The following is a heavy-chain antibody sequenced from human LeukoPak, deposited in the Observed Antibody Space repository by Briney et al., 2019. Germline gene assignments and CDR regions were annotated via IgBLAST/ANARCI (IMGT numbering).Heavy chain of an antibody. D-gene: IGHD3-10*01. V-gene: IGHV3-66*01. CDR3: AREVDYGSGNNWFDP. CDR1: GFTVSSNY. J-gene: IGHJ5*02. CDR2: IYSGGST. Sequence: GRSLRLSCAASGFTVSSNYMSWVRQAPGKGLEWVSVIYSGGSTYYADSVKGRFTISRDNSKNTLYLQMNSLRAEDTAVYYCAREVDYGSGNNWFDPRGQGTLVTVSS.